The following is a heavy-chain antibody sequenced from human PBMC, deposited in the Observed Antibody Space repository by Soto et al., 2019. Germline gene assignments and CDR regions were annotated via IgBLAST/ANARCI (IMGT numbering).Heavy chain of an antibody. CDR2: ISSSSSTI. CDR3: ARRNFDYYDSSGYYYLDY. J-gene: IGHJ4*02. Sequence: GGSLRLSCAASGFTFSSYSMNWVRQAPGKGLEWVSYISSSSSTIYYADSVKGRFTISRDNAKNSLYLQMNSLRDEDTAVYYCARRNFDYYDSSGYYYLDYWGQGTLVTVSS. D-gene: IGHD3-22*01. V-gene: IGHV3-48*02. CDR1: GFTFSSYS.